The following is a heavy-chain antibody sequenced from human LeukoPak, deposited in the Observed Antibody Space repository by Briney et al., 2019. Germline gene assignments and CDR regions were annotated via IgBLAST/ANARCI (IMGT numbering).Heavy chain of an antibody. D-gene: IGHD1-14*01. J-gene: IGHJ5*02. CDR1: GGSFSGYY. V-gene: IGHV4-34*01. CDR3: ARRDHTGRSHAWFDP. Sequence: SETLSLTCAVYGGSFSGYYWSWIRQPPGKGLEWIGEINHSGSTNYNPSLKSRVTISVDTSKNQFSLKLSSVTAADTAVYYCARRDHTGRSHAWFDPWGQGTLVTVSS. CDR2: INHSGST.